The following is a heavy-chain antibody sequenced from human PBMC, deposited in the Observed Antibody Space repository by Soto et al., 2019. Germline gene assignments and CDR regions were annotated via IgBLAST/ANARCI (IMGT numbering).Heavy chain of an antibody. Sequence: QITLKEAGPTLVKPTQTLTLTCSFSGFSLITSGVGVGWIRQPPGKALEWLALIYWDDDKGYSTSLRSRLTLTQDTSRNPVVLTMTNIDPADTATYYCAHTMAPRIFDYWGQGTLVTVSS. CDR3: AHTMAPRIFDY. V-gene: IGHV2-5*02. J-gene: IGHJ4*02. CDR2: IYWDDDK. CDR1: GFSLITSGVG.